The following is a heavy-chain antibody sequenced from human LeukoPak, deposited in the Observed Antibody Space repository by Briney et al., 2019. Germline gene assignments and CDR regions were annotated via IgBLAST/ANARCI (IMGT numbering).Heavy chain of an antibody. D-gene: IGHD6-19*01. CDR3: ATDQDSSGWHDLDY. Sequence: ASVKVSCKASGYTLTELSMHWVRQAPGKGLEWMGGFDPEDGETIYAQKFQGRVTMTEDTSTDTAYMELSSLRSEDTAVYYCATDQDSSGWHDLDYWGQGTLVTVSS. J-gene: IGHJ4*02. CDR2: FDPEDGET. V-gene: IGHV1-24*01. CDR1: GYTLTELS.